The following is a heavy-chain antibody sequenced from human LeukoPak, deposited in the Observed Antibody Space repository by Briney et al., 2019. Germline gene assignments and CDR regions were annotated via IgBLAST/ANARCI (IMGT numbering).Heavy chain of an antibody. CDR2: IIPIFGTA. D-gene: IGHD3-10*01. J-gene: IGHJ4*02. V-gene: IGHV1-69*06. CDR3: ARGSNEVLWFGELSPFDY. CDR1: GYTLTELS. Sequence: SVKVSCKVSGYTLTELSMHWVRQATGQGLEWMGGIIPIFGTANYAQKFQGRVTITADKSTSTAYMELSSLRSEDTAVYYCARGSNEVLWFGELSPFDYWGQGTLVTVSS.